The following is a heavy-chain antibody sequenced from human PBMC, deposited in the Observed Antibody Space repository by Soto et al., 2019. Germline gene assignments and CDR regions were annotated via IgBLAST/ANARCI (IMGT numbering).Heavy chain of an antibody. V-gene: IGHV3-23*01. J-gene: IGHJ4*02. Sequence: EVQLLESGGGLVQPGGSLRLSCAASGFTFSSNALSWVRQAPGKGLEWVSAISGSGDSTYYADSVKGRFTISRDKSKNTLYLQMNSLRGDDTAIYYCAAQYSRTWSVGDCWGLGTLVSVSS. D-gene: IGHD6-13*01. CDR1: GFTFSSNA. CDR3: AAQYSRTWSVGDC. CDR2: ISGSGDST.